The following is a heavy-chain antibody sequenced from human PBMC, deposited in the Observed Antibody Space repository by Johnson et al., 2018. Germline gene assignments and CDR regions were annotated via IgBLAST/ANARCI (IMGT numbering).Heavy chain of an antibody. Sequence: QVQLVQSGGGLVQPGGSLRLSCAASGFTFSSYSMNWVRQAPGKGLEWVAIISYDGSNKYYADSVKGRFTISRDNSKNTLYLQMNSLRAEDTAVYYCARGSLSSSGLYYYGMDVWGQGTTVTVSS. V-gene: IGHV3-30*03. CDR3: ARGSLSSSGLYYYGMDV. CDR2: ISYDGSNK. CDR1: GFTFSSYS. D-gene: IGHD6-6*01. J-gene: IGHJ6*02.